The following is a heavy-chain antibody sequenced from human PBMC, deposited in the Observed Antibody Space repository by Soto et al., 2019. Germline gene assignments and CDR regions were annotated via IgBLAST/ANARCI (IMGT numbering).Heavy chain of an antibody. J-gene: IGHJ6*02. CDR2: ISSSSSYI. CDR1: GFTFSSYS. Sequence: EVQLVESGGGLVKRGGSLRLSCAASGFTFSSYSMNWVRQAPGKGLEWVSSISSSSSYIYYADSVKGRFTISRDNAKNSLYLQMNSLRAEDTAVYYCARDATYYYGMDVWGQATTVTDSS. V-gene: IGHV3-21*04. CDR3: ARDATYYYGMDV.